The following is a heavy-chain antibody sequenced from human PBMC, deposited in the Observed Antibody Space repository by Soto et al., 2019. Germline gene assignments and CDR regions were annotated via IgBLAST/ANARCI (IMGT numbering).Heavy chain of an antibody. D-gene: IGHD4-17*01. V-gene: IGHV1-69*02. Sequence: QVQLVQSGAEVKKPGSSVKVSCKASGGTFSSYTISWVRQAPGQGLEWMGRIVPLLGIADYAQKFQGRVTITADKSTSTAYMELSSLRSEDTAVYYCASDYGDYALDYWGQGTLVTLSS. J-gene: IGHJ4*02. CDR2: IVPLLGIA. CDR1: GGTFSSYT. CDR3: ASDYGDYALDY.